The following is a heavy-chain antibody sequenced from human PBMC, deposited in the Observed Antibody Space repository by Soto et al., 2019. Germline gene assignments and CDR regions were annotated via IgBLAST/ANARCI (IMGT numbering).Heavy chain of an antibody. D-gene: IGHD1-26*01. CDR2: IYPGDSDT. CDR1: GYSFTKYW. CDR3: ARTYSGTYPPPYYFDY. J-gene: IGHJ4*02. Sequence: GESLKISCKGSGYSFTKYWIGWVRQMPGKGLKWMGIIYPGDSDTRYSPSFQGQVTISADKSINTAYLQWSSLKASDTATYYCARTYSGTYPPPYYFDYWGQGSLVTVSS. V-gene: IGHV5-51*01.